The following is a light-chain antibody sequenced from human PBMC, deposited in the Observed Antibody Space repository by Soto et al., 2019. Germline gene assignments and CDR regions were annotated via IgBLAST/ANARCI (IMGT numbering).Light chain of an antibody. V-gene: IGLV4-69*01. Sequence: QYVLTQSPSASASLGASVKLTCTLSSGHSSYAIAWYQQQPEKGPRYLMKLNSDGSHSKGDGIPDRFSGSSSGAERYLTISSLQSEDEADYYCQTWGTGIRVFGTGTKVTVL. CDR1: SGHSSYA. CDR2: LNSDGSH. CDR3: QTWGTGIRV. J-gene: IGLJ1*01.